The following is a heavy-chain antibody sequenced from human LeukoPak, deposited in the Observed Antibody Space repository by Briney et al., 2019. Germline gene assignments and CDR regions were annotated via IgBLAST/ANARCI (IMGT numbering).Heavy chain of an antibody. Sequence: SETLSLTCTVSGGSISSSSYYWGWIRQPPGKGLEWIGSIYYSGSTYYNPSLKSRVTISVDTSKNQFSLKLSSVTAADTAVYYCARHMKTPIVGATTTFDYWGQGTLGTVSS. J-gene: IGHJ4*02. CDR3: ARHMKTPIVGATTTFDY. CDR1: GGSISSSSYY. CDR2: IYYSGST. D-gene: IGHD1-26*01. V-gene: IGHV4-39*01.